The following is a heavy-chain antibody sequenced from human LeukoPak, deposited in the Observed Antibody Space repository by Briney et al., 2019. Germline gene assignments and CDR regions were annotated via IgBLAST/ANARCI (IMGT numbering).Heavy chain of an antibody. CDR2: INPNSGGT. V-gene: IGHV1-2*06. CDR1: GYTFTGYY. J-gene: IGHJ6*03. CDR3: ARWPLTSGYYYYYYYYMDV. D-gene: IGHD3-22*01. Sequence: ASVKVSCKASGYTFTGYYMHWVRQAPGQGLEWMGRINPNSGGTNYAQKFQGRVTMTRDTSISTAYMELSRLRSDDTAVYYGARWPLTSGYYYYYYYYMDVWGKGPRSPSP.